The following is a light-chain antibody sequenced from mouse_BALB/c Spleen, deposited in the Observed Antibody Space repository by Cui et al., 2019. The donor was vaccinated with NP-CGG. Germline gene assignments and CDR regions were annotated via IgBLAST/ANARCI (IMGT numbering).Light chain of an antibody. V-gene: IGLV1*01. CDR1: TGAVTTSNY. CDR2: GTN. J-gene: IGLJ1*01. CDR3: ALWYSNHWV. Sequence: QAIVTQESALTTSPGETVTLTCRSSTGAVTTSNYANWVQEKPDHLFTGLIGGTNNRAPGVPAIFSGSLIGDKAVLIITGAQTEDEAIYFCALWYSNHWVFGGGTKTDCP.